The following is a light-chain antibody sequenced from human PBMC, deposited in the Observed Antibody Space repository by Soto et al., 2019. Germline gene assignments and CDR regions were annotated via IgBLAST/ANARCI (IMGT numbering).Light chain of an antibody. CDR2: DAS. V-gene: IGKV1-5*01. CDR1: QSISNR. Sequence: IPMTQSPSTLSASVGDGVTITCRASQSISNRLAWYQQRPGKAPKYLIYDASTLDSGAPSRFSGSGSGTEFTLSISSLQPDDFATYYCQQYNSYPWTFGQGTKVDIK. J-gene: IGKJ1*01. CDR3: QQYNSYPWT.